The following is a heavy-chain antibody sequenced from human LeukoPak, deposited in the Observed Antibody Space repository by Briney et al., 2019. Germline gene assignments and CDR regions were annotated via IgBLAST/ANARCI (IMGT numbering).Heavy chain of an antibody. J-gene: IGHJ6*04. D-gene: IGHD6-6*01. CDR3: ARGGYSSSFRVDV. CDR2: IIPIFGTA. Sequence: SVKVSCKASGGTFSSYAISWLRQAPGQELEWMGGIIPIFGTANYAQKFQGRVTITADESTSTAYMELSSLRSEDTAVYYCARGGYSSSFRVDVWGKGTTVTVSS. V-gene: IGHV1-69*01. CDR1: GGTFSSYA.